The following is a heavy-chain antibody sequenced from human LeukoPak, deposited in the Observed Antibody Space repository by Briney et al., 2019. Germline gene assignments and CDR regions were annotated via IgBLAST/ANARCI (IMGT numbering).Heavy chain of an antibody. J-gene: IGHJ6*03. D-gene: IGHD7-27*01. CDR2: ISWNSGGI. CDR1: GFLFDDYA. Sequence: SLRLSCAASGFLFDDYAMHWVRQAPGKGLEWVSSISWNSGGIAYVDSVKGRFTISRDNTKRSLYLQMNSLRPEDMALYYCAKGSGDGIYYYYMDVCGTGTMVPVSS. V-gene: IGHV3-9*03. CDR3: AKGSGDGIYYYYMDV.